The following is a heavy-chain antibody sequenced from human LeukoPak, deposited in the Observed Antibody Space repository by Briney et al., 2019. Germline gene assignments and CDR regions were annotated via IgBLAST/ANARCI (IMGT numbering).Heavy chain of an antibody. CDR3: AKEGDYYDRSGYYSDNYYYYMEV. J-gene: IGHJ6*03. Sequence: GGSLRLSCAASGITFSSYAMSWVRQAPGKGLEWVTFIRYDGNTKYYADSVKGRFSISRDNSRNTVYLQMNRLSAEDTAVYYCAKEGDYYDRSGYYSDNYYYYMEVWGTGTTVTVSS. V-gene: IGHV3-30*02. CDR2: IRYDGNTK. D-gene: IGHD3-22*01. CDR1: GITFSSYA.